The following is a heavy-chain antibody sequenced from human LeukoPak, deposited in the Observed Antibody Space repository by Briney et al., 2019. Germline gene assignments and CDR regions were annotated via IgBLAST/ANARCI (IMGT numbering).Heavy chain of an antibody. Sequence: GASVKVSCKASDYSFSSYGISWVRQAPGQGLEWMGWISAYKGNTNYAQKLQGRVTMTTDTSTSTAYMELSSLRSEDTAVYYCASGAEMRSFRFDPWGQGTLVTVSS. V-gene: IGHV1-18*01. D-gene: IGHD5-24*01. CDR2: ISAYKGNT. J-gene: IGHJ5*02. CDR3: ASGAEMRSFRFDP. CDR1: DYSFSSYG.